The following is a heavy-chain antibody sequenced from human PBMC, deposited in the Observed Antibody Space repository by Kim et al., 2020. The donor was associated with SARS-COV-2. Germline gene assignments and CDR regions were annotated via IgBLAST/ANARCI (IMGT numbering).Heavy chain of an antibody. D-gene: IGHD1-7*01. V-gene: IGHV7-4-1*02. Sequence: YDQGFTGRFVFSLDTSVSTAYLQISSLKAEDTAVYYCARVVKNWDYAFDIWGQGTMVTVSS. CDR3: ARVVKNWDYAFDI. J-gene: IGHJ3*02.